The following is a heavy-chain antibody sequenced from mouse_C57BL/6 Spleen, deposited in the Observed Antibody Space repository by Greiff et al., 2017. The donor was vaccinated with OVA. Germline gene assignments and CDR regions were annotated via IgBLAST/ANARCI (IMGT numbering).Heavy chain of an antibody. D-gene: IGHD1-1*01. CDR3: ARRGHGDYLFAY. CDR2: ISSGGSYT. V-gene: IGHV5-6*01. J-gene: IGHJ3*01. Sequence: EVQLQESGGDLVKPGGSLKLSCAASGFTFSSYGLSWVRQTPDKRLAWVATISSGGSYTYYPDSVKGRFTISRDNAKNTLYLQMSSLKSEDTAMYYCARRGHGDYLFAYWGQGTLVTVSA. CDR1: GFTFSSYG.